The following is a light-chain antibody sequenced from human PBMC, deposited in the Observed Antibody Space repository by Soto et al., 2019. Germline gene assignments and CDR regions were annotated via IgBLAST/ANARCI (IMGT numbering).Light chain of an antibody. J-gene: IGLJ2*01. CDR3: GTWDSSLSAGV. CDR2: DNN. CDR1: SSNIGNNY. V-gene: IGLV1-51*01. Sequence: QSVLTQPPSGSAAPGQTVTISCSGSSSNIGNNYVSWYQQLPGTAPKLLIYDNNKRPSGIPDRFSGSKSGTTATLGITGLQTGDEADYYCGTWDSSLSAGVFGGGTKLTVL.